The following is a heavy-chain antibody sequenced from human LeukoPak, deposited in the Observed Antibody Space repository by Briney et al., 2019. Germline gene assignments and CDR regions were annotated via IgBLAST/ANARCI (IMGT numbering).Heavy chain of an antibody. CDR1: GFRFSIYE. Sequence: GGSLRLSCAASGFRFSIYEMTWVRQAPGKGLEWVSYISSSSTTIYYADSVKGRFTISRDNAKNSLSLQMNSLRAEDTAVYYCARGWAGASRNELDYWGQGTLVTVSS. D-gene: IGHD3-10*01. CDR2: ISSSSTTI. CDR3: ARGWAGASRNELDY. J-gene: IGHJ4*02. V-gene: IGHV3-48*03.